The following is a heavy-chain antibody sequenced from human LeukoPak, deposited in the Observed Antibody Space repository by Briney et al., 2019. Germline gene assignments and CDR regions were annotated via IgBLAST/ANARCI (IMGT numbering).Heavy chain of an antibody. D-gene: IGHD3-10*01. CDR2: INHSGST. CDR3: ARSSRLNYYGSGSYYITSVRNWFDP. J-gene: IGHJ5*02. CDR1: GGSFSGYY. V-gene: IGHV4-34*01. Sequence: SETLSLTCAVYGGSFSGYYWSWIRQPPGKGLEWIGEINHSGSTNYNPSLKSRVTISVDTSKNQFSLKLSSVTVADTAVYYCARSSRLNYYGSGSYYITSVRNWFDPWGQGTLVTVSS.